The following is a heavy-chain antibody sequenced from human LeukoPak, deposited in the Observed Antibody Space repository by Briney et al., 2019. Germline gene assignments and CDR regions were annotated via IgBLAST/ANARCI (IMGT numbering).Heavy chain of an antibody. D-gene: IGHD6-13*01. CDR3: ARMGWVYSSSVPYHFDY. CDR1: GYIFTSYW. J-gene: IGHJ4*02. V-gene: IGHV5-51*01. Sequence: GESLKISCKGSGYIFTSYWIGWVRQMPGKGLEWMGIIYPGDSDTRYSPSFQGQVTISADKSISTAYLQWSSLKASDTAMYYCARMGWVYSSSVPYHFDYWGQGTLVTVSS. CDR2: IYPGDSDT.